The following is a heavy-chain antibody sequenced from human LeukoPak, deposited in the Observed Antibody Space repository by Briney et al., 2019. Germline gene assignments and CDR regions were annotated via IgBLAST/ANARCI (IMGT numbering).Heavy chain of an antibody. CDR3: SRVDVAAAAGTS. J-gene: IGHJ5*02. V-gene: IGHV3-7*05. CDR1: GFTFSTYW. D-gene: IGHD6-13*01. CDR2: IKPDGSQK. Sequence: GGSLRLSCTASGFTFSTYWMSWVRQSPGKGLEWVANIKPDGSQKYYVNSLRGRFNISRDNAKNSLYLQLNSLRAEDTAVYYCSRVDVAAAAGTSWGQGTLVTVSS.